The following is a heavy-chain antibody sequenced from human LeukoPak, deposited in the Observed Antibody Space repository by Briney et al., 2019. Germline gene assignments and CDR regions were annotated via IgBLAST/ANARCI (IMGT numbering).Heavy chain of an antibody. Sequence: ASVKVSCKASGYTFTSYGISWVRQAPGQGLEWMGWISAYNGNTNYAQKFQGRVTMTRDTSTSTVYMELSSLRSEDTAVYYCARDYDFWSGYYDGPNWFDPWGQGTLVTVSS. V-gene: IGHV1-18*01. CDR1: GYTFTSYG. CDR2: ISAYNGNT. CDR3: ARDYDFWSGYYDGPNWFDP. D-gene: IGHD3-3*01. J-gene: IGHJ5*02.